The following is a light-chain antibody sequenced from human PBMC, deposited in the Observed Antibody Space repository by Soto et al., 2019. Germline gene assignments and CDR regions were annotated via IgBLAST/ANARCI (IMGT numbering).Light chain of an antibody. CDR3: QSYASSLRERV. J-gene: IGLJ3*02. CDR1: SSNIGAGYD. V-gene: IGLV1-40*01. Sequence: QSVLTQPPSVSGAPGQRVTISCTGSSSNIGAGYDVHWYQQLPGTAPKLLIYGNSNRPSGVPDRFSGSKSGTSASLAITGLQAEDEADYYCQSYASSLRERVFGGGTKLTVL. CDR2: GNS.